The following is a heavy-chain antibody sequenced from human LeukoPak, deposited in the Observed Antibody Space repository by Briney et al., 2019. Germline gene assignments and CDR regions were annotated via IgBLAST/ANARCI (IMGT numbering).Heavy chain of an antibody. Sequence: GGSLRLSCAASGFTFSSYAMSWVRQAPGKGLEWVSTIRGSGGSTYYADSVKGRFTISRDNSKNTLSLQMNSLRAEDTAIYYCAKDRGTTVTNPEPHFDYWGQGTLVTVSS. CDR1: GFTFSSYA. V-gene: IGHV3-23*01. J-gene: IGHJ4*02. CDR3: AKDRGTTVTNPEPHFDY. D-gene: IGHD4-17*01. CDR2: IRGSGGST.